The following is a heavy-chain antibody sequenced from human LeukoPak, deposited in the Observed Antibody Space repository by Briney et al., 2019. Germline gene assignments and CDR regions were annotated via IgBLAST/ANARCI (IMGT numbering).Heavy chain of an antibody. D-gene: IGHD3-22*01. Sequence: SETLSLTCTVSGGSISSYYWSWIRQPAGKGLEWIGRIYTSGSTNYNPSLKSRVTMSVDTSKNQFSLKLSSVTAADTAVYYCAKVAEDDSSGYYSQAWFDPWGQGTLVTVSS. J-gene: IGHJ5*02. V-gene: IGHV4-4*07. CDR3: AKVAEDDSSGYYSQAWFDP. CDR1: GGSISSYY. CDR2: IYTSGST.